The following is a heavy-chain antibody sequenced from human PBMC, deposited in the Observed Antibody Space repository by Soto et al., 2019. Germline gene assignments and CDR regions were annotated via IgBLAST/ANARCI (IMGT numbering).Heavy chain of an antibody. Sequence: SETLSLTCTVSVGYIGSYYWTWIRQPPGKGLEWIGYIYYSGSTNYNPSLKSRVTMSIDTSKNQFSLKLSSVTAADTAVYYCARAFGSTMPSLFWGQGTLVTVSS. D-gene: IGHD2-2*01. CDR3: ARAFGSTMPSLF. V-gene: IGHV4-59*01. J-gene: IGHJ4*02. CDR1: VGYIGSYY. CDR2: IYYSGST.